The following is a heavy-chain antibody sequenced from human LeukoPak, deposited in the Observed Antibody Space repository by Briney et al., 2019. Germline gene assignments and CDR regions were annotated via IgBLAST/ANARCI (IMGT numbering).Heavy chain of an antibody. D-gene: IGHD6-19*01. CDR3: ARVRKEYSSGWYEGFDP. CDR2: TYTSGST. CDR1: GGSISSYY. Sequence: SETLSLTCTVSGGSISSYYWSWIRQPAGKGLEWIGRTYTSGSTNYNPSLKSRVTMSVDTSKNQFSLKLSSVTAADTAVYYCARVRKEYSSGWYEGFDPWGQGTLVTVSS. V-gene: IGHV4-4*07. J-gene: IGHJ5*02.